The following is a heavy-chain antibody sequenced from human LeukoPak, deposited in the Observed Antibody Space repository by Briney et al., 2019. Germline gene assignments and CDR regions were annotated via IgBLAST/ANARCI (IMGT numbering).Heavy chain of an antibody. CDR2: ISAYNGNT. V-gene: IGHV1-18*01. CDR3: AREAVEVPAAPNYFDY. CDR1: GYTFTSYG. J-gene: IGHJ4*02. Sequence: ASVTVSCKASGYTFTSYGISWVRQAPGQGLEWMGWISAYNGNTNYAQKLQGRVTMTTDTSTSTAYMELRSLRSDDTAVYYCAREAVEVPAAPNYFDYWGQGTLVTVSS. D-gene: IGHD2-2*01.